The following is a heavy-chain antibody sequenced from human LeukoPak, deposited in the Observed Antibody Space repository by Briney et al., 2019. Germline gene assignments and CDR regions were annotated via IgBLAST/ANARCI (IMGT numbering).Heavy chain of an antibody. Sequence: GGSLRLSCAASGFTFEGYGMTWVRQAPGKGLEWVSAISGSGGTTYYADSVKGRFTISRDNSKNTLYLQMNSLRAEDTAVYYCAKDGHCSGGSCYGNYFDYWGQGTLVTVSS. CDR3: AKDGHCSGGSCYGNYFDY. CDR1: GFTFEGYG. D-gene: IGHD2-15*01. J-gene: IGHJ4*02. V-gene: IGHV3-23*01. CDR2: ISGSGGTT.